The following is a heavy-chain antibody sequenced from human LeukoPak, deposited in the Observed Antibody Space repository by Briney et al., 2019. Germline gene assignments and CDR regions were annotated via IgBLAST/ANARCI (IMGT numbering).Heavy chain of an antibody. Sequence: GGSLRLSCATSEFTFSSYAMSWVRQAPGKGLGWVSTISGSGGTTYYADSVKGRFTISRDNSKNTLYLQMNSLRAEDTAVYYCAKPVAGTGYFDYWGQGTLVTVSS. D-gene: IGHD6-19*01. CDR2: ISGSGGTT. J-gene: IGHJ4*02. CDR3: AKPVAGTGYFDY. CDR1: EFTFSSYA. V-gene: IGHV3-23*01.